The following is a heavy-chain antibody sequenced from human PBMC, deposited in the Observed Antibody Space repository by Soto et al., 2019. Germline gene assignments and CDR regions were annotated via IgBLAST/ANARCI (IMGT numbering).Heavy chain of an antibody. Sequence: GGSLRLSCAASGFTFSSYWMSWVRQAPGKRLEWVANIKQDGSEKYYVDSVKGRFNISRDNAKNSLYLQMNSLRAEDTSVYYCARDQKITGDPKIHDAFDIWGQGTMVTVSS. CDR1: GFTFSSYW. CDR3: ARDQKITGDPKIHDAFDI. D-gene: IGHD7-27*01. J-gene: IGHJ3*02. CDR2: IKQDGSEK. V-gene: IGHV3-7*03.